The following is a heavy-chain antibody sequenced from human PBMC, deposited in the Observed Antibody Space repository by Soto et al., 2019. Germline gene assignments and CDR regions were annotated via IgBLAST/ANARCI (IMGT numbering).Heavy chain of an antibody. CDR2: IYYSGST. Sequence: QVQLQESGPGLVKPSQTLSLTCTVSGGSISSGGYYWSWIRQHPGKGLEWIGYIYYSGSTYYNPSLKRRVTITVDTSKNQFSLKLSSVTAADTAVDYCARVAGPRIDSSGSLDYWGQGTLVTVSS. V-gene: IGHV4-31*03. CDR1: GGSISSGGYY. D-gene: IGHD3-22*01. J-gene: IGHJ4*02. CDR3: ARVAGPRIDSSGSLDY.